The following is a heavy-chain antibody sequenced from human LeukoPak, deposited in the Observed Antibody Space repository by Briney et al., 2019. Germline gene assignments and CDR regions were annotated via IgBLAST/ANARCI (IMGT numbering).Heavy chain of an antibody. CDR3: ARDFGRGLVLSQH. CDR2: ISAYNGNT. J-gene: IGHJ1*01. Sequence: GASVKVSCKASGGTFSSYAISWVRQAPGQGLEWMGWISAYNGNTNYAQKLQGRVTMTTDTSTSTAYMELRSLRSDDTAVYYCARDFGRGLVLSQHWGQGTLVTVSS. CDR1: GGTFSSYA. V-gene: IGHV1-18*01. D-gene: IGHD3-10*01.